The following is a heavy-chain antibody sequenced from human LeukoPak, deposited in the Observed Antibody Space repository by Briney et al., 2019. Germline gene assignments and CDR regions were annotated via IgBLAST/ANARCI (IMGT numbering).Heavy chain of an antibody. V-gene: IGHV1-2*02. Sequence: ASVKVSCKAFGYTFTGYYMHWVRQAPGQGLEWMGWIKPNSGGTRSAQKFQGRVTMTRDTSISTAYMELSSLRYDDTAVYYCATNILVRDIINWFDPWGQGTLVTVSS. D-gene: IGHD3-10*01. CDR2: IKPNSGGT. J-gene: IGHJ5*02. CDR3: ATNILVRDIINWFDP. CDR1: GYTFTGYY.